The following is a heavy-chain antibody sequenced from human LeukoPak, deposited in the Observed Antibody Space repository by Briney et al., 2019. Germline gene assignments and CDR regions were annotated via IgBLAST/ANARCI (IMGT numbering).Heavy chain of an antibody. CDR2: INPNSGGT. J-gene: IGHJ4*02. CDR3: ARDSSGPRPDQLDY. Sequence: ASVKVSCKASGYTFTGYYMHWVRQAPGQGLEWMGWINPNSGGTNYAQEFQGRVTMTRDTSISTAYMELSRLRSDDTAVYYCARDSSGPRPDQLDYWGQGTLVTVSS. V-gene: IGHV1-2*02. CDR1: GYTFTGYY. D-gene: IGHD3-22*01.